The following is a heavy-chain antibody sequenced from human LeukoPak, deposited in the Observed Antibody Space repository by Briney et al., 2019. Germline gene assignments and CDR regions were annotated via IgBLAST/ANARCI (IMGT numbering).Heavy chain of an antibody. V-gene: IGHV1-69*04. CDR3: ARGHHDSSGPDDY. CDR2: IIPILGIA. CDR1: GGTFSSYA. J-gene: IGHJ4*02. D-gene: IGHD3-22*01. Sequence: SVKVSCKASGGTFSSYAISWVRQAPGQGLEWMGRIIPILGIANYAQSFQDRVTITADKSTSTAYMELSSLRSEDTAVYYCARGHHDSSGPDDYWGQGTLVTVSS.